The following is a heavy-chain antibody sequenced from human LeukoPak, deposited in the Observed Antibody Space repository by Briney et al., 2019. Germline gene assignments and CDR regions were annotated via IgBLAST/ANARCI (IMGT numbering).Heavy chain of an antibody. V-gene: IGHV2-5*02. Sequence: SGPTLVKLTKTLTLTCTFSGFSLSTSGVGVGWIRQPPGKALDWLALIYWDDDKRYSPSLKSRLTITKDTSKNQVVLTMTNMDPVDTATYYCAHRQGEYYDFWSGYYTEGGFLDYWGQGTLVTVSS. J-gene: IGHJ4*02. CDR2: IYWDDDK. CDR1: GFSLSTSGVG. D-gene: IGHD3-3*01. CDR3: AHRQGEYYDFWSGYYTEGGFLDY.